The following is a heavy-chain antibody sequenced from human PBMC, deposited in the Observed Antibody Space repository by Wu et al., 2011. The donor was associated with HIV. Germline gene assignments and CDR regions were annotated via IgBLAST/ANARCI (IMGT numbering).Heavy chain of an antibody. CDR3: ARPSGAYSGHVWHFMDV. Sequence: QVQLVRSGGEVKEPGSSVKVSCKASGDTFSGYGLSWVRQAPGQGLEWMGGIVPSFGSTTYVQKFQGRVTMTADKSTSTVYMELSGLRSEDTAVYYCARPSGAYSGHVWHFMDVWGKGTTVIVSS. CDR1: GDTFSGYG. J-gene: IGHJ6*03. CDR2: IVPSFGST. D-gene: IGHD5-12*01. V-gene: IGHV1-69*14.